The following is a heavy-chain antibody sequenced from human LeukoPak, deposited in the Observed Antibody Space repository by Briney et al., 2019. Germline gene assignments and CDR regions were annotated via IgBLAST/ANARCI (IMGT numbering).Heavy chain of an antibody. J-gene: IGHJ4*02. D-gene: IGHD3-22*01. Sequence: GGSLRLSCAASGFTFSSYAMSWVRQAPGKGLEWVSAISGSGGSTYYADSVKGRFTISRDNAKNSLYLQMNSLRAEDTAVYYCARVDYDSSGYLDYWGQGTLVTVSS. CDR3: ARVDYDSSGYLDY. CDR1: GFTFSSYA. CDR2: ISGSGGST. V-gene: IGHV3-23*01.